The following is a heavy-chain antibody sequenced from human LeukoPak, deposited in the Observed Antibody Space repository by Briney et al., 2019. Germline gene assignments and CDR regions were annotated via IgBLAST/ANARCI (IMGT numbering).Heavy chain of an antibody. J-gene: IGHJ4*02. V-gene: IGHV3-7*01. CDR2: LKQDGSEI. CDR1: DFTFSNYW. Sequence: PGGSLRLSCAASDFTFSNYWMSWARQAPGKGLEWVGNLKQDGSEIYYLDSVKGRFTISRDNAKKSLYLQMNSLRAEDTAVYYCATIEAVRFHYWGQGTLVTVSS. D-gene: IGHD4-17*01. CDR3: ATIEAVRFHY.